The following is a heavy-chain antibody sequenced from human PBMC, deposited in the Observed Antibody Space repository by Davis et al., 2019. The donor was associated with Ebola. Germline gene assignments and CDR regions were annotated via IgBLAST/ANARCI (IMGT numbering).Heavy chain of an antibody. V-gene: IGHV3-23*01. J-gene: IGHJ4*02. D-gene: IGHD3-22*01. Sequence: GESLKISCAASGFTFSSYAMSWVRQAPGKGLEWVSAISGSGGSTYYADSVKGRFTISRDNSKNTLYLQMNSLRAEDTAVYYCAKVRIVVVINRQYFDYWGQGTLVTVSS. CDR1: GFTFSSYA. CDR3: AKVRIVVVINRQYFDY. CDR2: ISGSGGST.